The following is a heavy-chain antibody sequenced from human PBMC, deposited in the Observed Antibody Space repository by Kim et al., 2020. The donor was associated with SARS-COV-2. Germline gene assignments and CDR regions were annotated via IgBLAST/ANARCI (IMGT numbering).Heavy chain of an antibody. V-gene: IGHV4-39*01. CDR3: ARHSLRFLEWANWFDP. D-gene: IGHD3-3*01. J-gene: IGHJ5*02. CDR1: GGSISSSGYY. Sequence: SETLSLTCTVYGGSISSSGYYWGWIRQPPGKGLEWIGSIYYSGSTYYNPSLKSRVTISVDTSKNQFSLKLSSVTAADTAVYYCARHSLRFLEWANWFDPWGQGTLVSVSS. CDR2: IYYSGST.